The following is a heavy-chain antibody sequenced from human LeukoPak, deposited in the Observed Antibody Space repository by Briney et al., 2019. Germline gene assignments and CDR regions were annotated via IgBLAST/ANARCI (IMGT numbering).Heavy chain of an antibody. CDR2: ISSSSSYI. V-gene: IGHV3-21*01. J-gene: IGHJ6*03. CDR1: GFTFSSYS. CDR3: ARDSLRTALYYMDV. Sequence: GGSLRLSCAASGFTFSSYSMNWVRQAPGKGLEWVSSISSSSSYIYYADSVKGRFTISRDQSKNTLYLQMNSLRTEGTAVYYCARDSLRTALYYMDVWGKGTTVTVSS.